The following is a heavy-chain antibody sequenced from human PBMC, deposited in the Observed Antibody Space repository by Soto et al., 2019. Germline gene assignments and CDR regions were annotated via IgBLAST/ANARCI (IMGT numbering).Heavy chain of an antibody. CDR1: GYTFTSYD. CDR3: TRGQGNH. CDR2: MNSFSGKA. Sequence: QVQLVQSGAEVKKPGASVRVSCKASGYTFTSYDIYWVRQATGQGLEWMGWMNSFSGKAVHTKKFQDRVTMTRDTSINTAYMEMSGLRSEDTAVYYCTRGQGNHWGQGSLVTVSS. V-gene: IGHV1-8*01. J-gene: IGHJ4*02.